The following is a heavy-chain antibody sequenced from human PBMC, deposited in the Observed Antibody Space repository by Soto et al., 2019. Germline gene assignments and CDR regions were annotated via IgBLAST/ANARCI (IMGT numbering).Heavy chain of an antibody. CDR1: GASINSSDYY. CDR2: ISYSGTT. V-gene: IGHV4-39*01. D-gene: IGHD6-13*01. Sequence: LSLTCSVSGASINSSDYYWGWIRQPPGKGLEWIGSISYSGTTYYNPSLKSRVTISVDTSKTQFSLRLTSVTAPDTALYYCARHVDSSSYFDYWGQGTPVTVS. CDR3: ARHVDSSSYFDY. J-gene: IGHJ4*02.